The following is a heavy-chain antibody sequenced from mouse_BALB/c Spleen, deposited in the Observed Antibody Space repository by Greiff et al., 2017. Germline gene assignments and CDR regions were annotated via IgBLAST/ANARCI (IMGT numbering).Heavy chain of an antibody. D-gene: IGHD1-1*01. CDR1: GFTFSSFG. CDR2: ISSGSSTI. V-gene: IGHV5-17*02. CDR3: ARGYSSSHYAMDY. Sequence: VKLVESGGGLVQPGGSLKLSCAASGFTFSSFGMHWVRQAPEKGLEWVAYISSGSSTIYYADTVKGRFTMSRDNPKNTLFLQMTSLRSEDTAMYYCARGYSSSHYAMDYWGQGTSVTVSS. J-gene: IGHJ4*01.